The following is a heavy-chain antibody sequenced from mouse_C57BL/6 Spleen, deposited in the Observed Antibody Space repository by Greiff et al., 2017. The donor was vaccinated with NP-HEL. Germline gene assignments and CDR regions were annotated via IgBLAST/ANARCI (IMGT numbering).Heavy chain of an antibody. V-gene: IGHV1-69*01. CDR3: AMEAFDY. J-gene: IGHJ2*01. CDR1: GYTFTSYW. CDR2: FDPSDSYT. Sequence: VQLQQSGAELVMPGASVKLSCKASGYTFTSYWMHWVKQRPGQGLEWIGEFDPSDSYTNYNQKFKGKSTLTVDKSSSTAYMQLSSLTSEDSAVYYCAMEAFDYWGQGTTLTVSS.